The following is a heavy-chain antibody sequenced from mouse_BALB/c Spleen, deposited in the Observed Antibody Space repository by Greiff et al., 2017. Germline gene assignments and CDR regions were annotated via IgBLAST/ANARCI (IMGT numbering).Heavy chain of an antibody. CDR3: TTTENFDY. CDR1: GYTFTDYE. Sequence: VHLVESGAELVRPGASVTLSCKASGYTFTDYEMHWVKQTPVHGLEWIGAIDPETGGTAYNQKFKGKATLTADKSSSTAYMELRSLTSEDSAVYYCTTTENFDYWGQGTTLTVSS. J-gene: IGHJ2*01. V-gene: IGHV1-15*01. CDR2: IDPETGGT. D-gene: IGHD1-1*01.